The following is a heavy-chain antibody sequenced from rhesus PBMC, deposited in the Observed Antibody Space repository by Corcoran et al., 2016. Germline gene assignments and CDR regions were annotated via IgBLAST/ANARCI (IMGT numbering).Heavy chain of an antibody. Sequence: QVQLQESGPGLVKPSETLSLTCAVSGYSISSNYWSWIRQPPGKGLEWIGYIYGSSGSTYYNPSLKSRVTISTDTSKNKFSLKLSSVTAADTAVYYCARGDSGTWIPFDYWGQGVLVTVSS. D-gene: IGHD6-25*01. V-gene: IGHV4-147*01. CDR2: IYGSSGST. CDR1: GYSISSNY. J-gene: IGHJ4*01. CDR3: ARGDSGTWIPFDY.